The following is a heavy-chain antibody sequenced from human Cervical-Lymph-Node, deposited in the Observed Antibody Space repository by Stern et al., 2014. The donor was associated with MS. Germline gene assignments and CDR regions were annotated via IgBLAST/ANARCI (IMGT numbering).Heavy chain of an antibody. J-gene: IGHJ4*02. Sequence: VQLVQSGAEVKKPGSSVKVSCKASGGTFSSYAISWVRQAPGQGLEWMGGIIPIFGTANYAQKFQGRGTITADASTSTAYMELSSLRSEDTAVYYCERDSRHSSSWYSVGFDYWGQGTLVTVSS. V-gene: IGHV1-69*01. CDR3: ERDSRHSSSWYSVGFDY. CDR2: IIPIFGTA. D-gene: IGHD6-13*01. CDR1: GGTFSSYA.